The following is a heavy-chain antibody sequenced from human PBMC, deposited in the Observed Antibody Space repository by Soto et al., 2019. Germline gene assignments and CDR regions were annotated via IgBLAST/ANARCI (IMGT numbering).Heavy chain of an antibody. J-gene: IGHJ4*02. CDR2: MNPNNGNT. Sequence: ASVKVSCKAAAYTFTSYDINWVRQATGQDFEWMGWMNPNNGNTAYAQKFQGRLTITKDTSKNQVVLTMTNMDPVDTATYYCAHRRGSSSWYGGYYFDYWGQGTLVTVSS. V-gene: IGHV1-8*01. CDR3: AHRRGSSSWYGGYYFDY. CDR1: AYTFTSYD. D-gene: IGHD6-13*01.